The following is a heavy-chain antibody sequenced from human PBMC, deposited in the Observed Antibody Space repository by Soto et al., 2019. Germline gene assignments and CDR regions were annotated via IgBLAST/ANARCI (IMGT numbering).Heavy chain of an antibody. V-gene: IGHV4-61*01. CDR2: IYYTGRT. Sequence: QVQLQESGPGLVKPSETLSLTCSVSGGSVSSGSNYWSWIRQPPGKRLEWIGYIYYTGRTNYKPSLKSRVTISVDTSQNQFSLKLSSVTAADTAVYYCARVTSAAVSTGGFDYWGHGTLVTVSS. CDR1: GGSVSSGSNY. J-gene: IGHJ4*01. D-gene: IGHD4-17*01. CDR3: ARVTSAAVSTGGFDY.